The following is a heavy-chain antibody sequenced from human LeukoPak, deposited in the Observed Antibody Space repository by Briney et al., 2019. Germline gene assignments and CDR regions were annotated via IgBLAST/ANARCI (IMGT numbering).Heavy chain of an antibody. CDR2: INASGGST. V-gene: IGHV1-46*01. CDR1: GYTFTSYY. J-gene: IGHJ4*02. D-gene: IGHD5-18*01. CDR3: ARSYTRGHALVATAMVSGDY. Sequence: ASVKVSCKASGYTFTSYYMHWVRQAPGQGLEWMGIINASGGSTSYAQKFQGRVTMTRDTSTSTVYMELSSLRSEDTAVYYCARSYTRGHALVATAMVSGDYWGQGTLVTVSS.